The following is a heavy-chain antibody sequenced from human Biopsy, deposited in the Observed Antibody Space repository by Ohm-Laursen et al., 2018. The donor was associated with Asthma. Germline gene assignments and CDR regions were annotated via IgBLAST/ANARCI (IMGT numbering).Heavy chain of an antibody. V-gene: IGHV4-39*02. CDR2: IYYSGRT. CDR3: ARAVSSSSYWYFDL. J-gene: IGHJ2*01. Sequence: SDTLSLTCIVSGDAMSTSGSYWGWIRQSPGKGLEWIGGIYYSGRTYYNPSLGSRVTISADTSKNLFSLKVTSGTAADTAVYYCARAVSSSSYWYFDLWGRGDLVTVSS. D-gene: IGHD6-6*01. CDR1: GDAMSTSGSY.